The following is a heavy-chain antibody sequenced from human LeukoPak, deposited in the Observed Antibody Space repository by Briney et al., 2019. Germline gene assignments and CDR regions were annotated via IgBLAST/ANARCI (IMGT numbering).Heavy chain of an antibody. CDR1: GYTFTSYG. J-gene: IGHJ4*02. V-gene: IGHV1-18*01. Sequence: GASVKVSCKASGYTFTSYGISWARQAPGQGLEWMGWISAYNGNTNYAQKLQGRVTMTTDTSTSTAYMELRGLRSDDTAVYYCARDLYNWNDPPPLPFDYWGQGTLVTVSS. CDR2: ISAYNGNT. D-gene: IGHD1-1*01. CDR3: ARDLYNWNDPPPLPFDY.